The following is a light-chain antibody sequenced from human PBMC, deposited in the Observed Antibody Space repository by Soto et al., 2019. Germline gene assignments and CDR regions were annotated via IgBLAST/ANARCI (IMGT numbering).Light chain of an antibody. V-gene: IGKV1-5*01. Sequence: DIQMTQSPSTLSASVGDSVTITCRASQNVNNWVAWYQQKPGKAPRFLIYDASRLESGVPSRLSGSGSGTDFTLTISSLQPDDFATYYCQRYNSYSRTFGQGTKVEIK. CDR2: DAS. J-gene: IGKJ1*01. CDR3: QRYNSYSRT. CDR1: QNVNNW.